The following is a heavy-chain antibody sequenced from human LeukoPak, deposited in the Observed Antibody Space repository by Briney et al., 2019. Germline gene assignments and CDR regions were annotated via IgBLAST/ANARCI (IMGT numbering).Heavy chain of an antibody. CDR3: AKDMSLVPYYYYGMDV. CDR1: GFTFDDYA. J-gene: IGHJ6*02. CDR2: ICWCGGST. D-gene: IGHD6-6*01. V-gene: IGHV3-43D*03. Sequence: GGSLRLSCAASGFTFDDYAMLWVRHAPGGGVEWGSLICWCGGSTYYADSVKDRFTISRHNSKNSLYLQIHSLRAEDTALYYCAKDMSLVPYYYYGMDVWGQGTTVTVSS.